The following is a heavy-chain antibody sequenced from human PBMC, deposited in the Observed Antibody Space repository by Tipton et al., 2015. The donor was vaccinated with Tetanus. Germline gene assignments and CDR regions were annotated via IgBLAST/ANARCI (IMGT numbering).Heavy chain of an antibody. CDR1: GFTISDYG. CDR2: ISVHNGDI. CDR3: ARTLAYCSSSVCYHLRGYEF. Sequence: QVQLVQSGAEVKKPGASVKVSCKASGFTISDYGISWVRQAPGQGLEWMGRISVHNGDIRYAQKYQGRVTMTIDTSSGTAHMELRNLRRDDTAVYFCARTLAYCSSSVCYHLRGYEFWGQGTLVTVSS. V-gene: IGHV1-18*01. J-gene: IGHJ4*02. D-gene: IGHD2-15*01.